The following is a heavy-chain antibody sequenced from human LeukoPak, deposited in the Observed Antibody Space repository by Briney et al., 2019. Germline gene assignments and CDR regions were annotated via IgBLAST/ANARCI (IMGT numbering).Heavy chain of an antibody. CDR2: IYYSGST. Sequence: SETLSLTCTVSGGSISGYYWSCIRQPPGKGLEWVGYIYYSGSTNYNPSLKSRVTTSVDTSKNQLSLKLSSVTAADTAVYYCARVIGYCSSTSCFGYFDYWGQGTLVTVSS. CDR3: ARVIGYCSSTSCFGYFDY. D-gene: IGHD2-2*01. J-gene: IGHJ4*02. V-gene: IGHV4-59*08. CDR1: GGSISGYY.